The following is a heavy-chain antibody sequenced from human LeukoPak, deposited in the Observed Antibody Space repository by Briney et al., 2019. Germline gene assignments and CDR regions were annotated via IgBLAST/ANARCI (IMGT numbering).Heavy chain of an antibody. V-gene: IGHV3-7*01. CDR3: ARDPFCSTSCPSYYFDY. CDR2: IKQDGSEK. J-gene: IGHJ4*02. CDR1: GFIFSSYW. Sequence: PGGSLRLSCAASGFIFSSYWMSWVRQGPGKGLEWVANIKQDGSEKYYVDSVKGRFTISRDNAKNSLYLQMNSLRAEDTAVYYCARDPFCSTSCPSYYFDYWGQGTLVTVSS. D-gene: IGHD2-2*01.